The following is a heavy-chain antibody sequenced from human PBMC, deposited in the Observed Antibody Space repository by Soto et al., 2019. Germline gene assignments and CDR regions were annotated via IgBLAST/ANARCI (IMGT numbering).Heavy chain of an antibody. CDR1: GFTFSSYG. Sequence: QVQLVESGGGVVQPGRSLRLSCAASGFTFSSYGMHWVRQAPGKGLEWVAVISYDGSNKYYADSVKGRFTISRDNSKSTLYLQMNSMRAEDTAVYYCAKGSGGSCYSGWFDPWGQGTLVTVSS. J-gene: IGHJ5*02. CDR3: AKGSGGSCYSGWFDP. CDR2: ISYDGSNK. V-gene: IGHV3-30*18. D-gene: IGHD2-15*01.